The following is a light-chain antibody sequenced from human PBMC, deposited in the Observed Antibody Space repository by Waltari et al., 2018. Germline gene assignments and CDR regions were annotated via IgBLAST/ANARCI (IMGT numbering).Light chain of an antibody. J-gene: IGLJ3*02. Sequence: QSALTQPASVSGSPVQSIIISCTGTSSDVGGYKYVSWYQQHPGKAPKLMIYEVSNRPSGVSNRFSGFKSDNTASLTITGLQAEDEADYYCSSYTSSSTWVFGGGTKLTVL. CDR1: SSDVGGYKY. CDR3: SSYTSSSTWV. V-gene: IGLV2-14*01. CDR2: EVS.